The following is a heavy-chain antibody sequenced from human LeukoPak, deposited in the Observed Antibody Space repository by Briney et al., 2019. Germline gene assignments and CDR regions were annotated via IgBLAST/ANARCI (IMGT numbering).Heavy chain of an antibody. CDR1: GFSVSSYA. Sequence: GGSLRLSCAASGFSVSSYAMHWLRQAPGKGLEWVAVISYDASNKYHADSVKGRFTISSDNSKNTLYLQMNSLRTEDTAVYYCAKELATSVRGAQYYYYYYGMDVWGQATTVTVSS. J-gene: IGHJ6*02. D-gene: IGHD3-10*01. CDR3: AKELATSVRGAQYYYYYYGMDV. V-gene: IGHV3-30*18. CDR2: ISYDASNK.